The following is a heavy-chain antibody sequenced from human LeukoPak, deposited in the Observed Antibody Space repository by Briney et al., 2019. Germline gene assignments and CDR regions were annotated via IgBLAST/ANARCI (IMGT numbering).Heavy chain of an antibody. Sequence: SETLSLTCTVSGGSISSSSYYWGWIRQPPGKGLEWTGSIYYSGSTYYNPSLKSRVTISVDTSKNQFSLKLSSVTAADTAVYYCARLSGELHSYYFDYWGQGTLVTVSS. CDR1: GGSISSSSYY. CDR2: IYYSGST. D-gene: IGHD1-26*01. CDR3: ARLSGELHSYYFDY. V-gene: IGHV4-39*01. J-gene: IGHJ4*02.